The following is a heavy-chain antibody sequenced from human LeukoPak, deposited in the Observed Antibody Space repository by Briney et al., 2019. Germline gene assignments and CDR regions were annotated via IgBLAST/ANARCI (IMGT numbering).Heavy chain of an antibody. J-gene: IGHJ4*02. CDR2: INPNSGGT. CDR1: TFTGYY. Sequence: ASVKVSCKATFTGYYIHWVRQAPGQGLEWMGWINPNSGGTNYAQKLQGRVTMTRDTSISTVYLELSRLRSDDTAVYYCASQSCDNSKCYYFLDYWGQGALVTVSS. CDR3: ASQSCDNSKCYYFLDY. D-gene: IGHD2-21*01. V-gene: IGHV1-2*02.